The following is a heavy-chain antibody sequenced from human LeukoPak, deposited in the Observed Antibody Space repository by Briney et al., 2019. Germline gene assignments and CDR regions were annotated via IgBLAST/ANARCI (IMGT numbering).Heavy chain of an antibody. CDR2: ISSSSDYI. D-gene: IGHD2/OR15-2a*01. V-gene: IGHV3-21*01. CDR3: ARGKTSQNIVTRKTYNWFDP. Sequence: GGSLRLSCAASESTFSSYNMNWVRQAPGKGLEWVSSISSSSDYIYYADSVKGRFTISRDNAKNSLYLQMKSLRAEDTAVYYCARGKTSQNIVTRKTYNWFDPWGQGTLVTVSS. J-gene: IGHJ5*02. CDR1: ESTFSSYN.